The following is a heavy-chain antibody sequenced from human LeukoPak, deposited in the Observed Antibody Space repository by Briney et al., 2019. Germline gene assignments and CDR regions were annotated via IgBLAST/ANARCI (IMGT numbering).Heavy chain of an antibody. V-gene: IGHV3-49*04. CDR1: GFTFGDYA. D-gene: IGHD5-18*01. J-gene: IGHJ4*02. Sequence: GGSLRLSCTTSGFTFGDYAMSWVRQAPGKGLEWVGFIRNKAYGGATQFAASVKGRFTISRDDSKSIAYLQMNSLKAEDTAVYYCARDRTSRGYSYGVDYWGQGTLVTVSS. CDR3: ARDRTSRGYSYGVDY. CDR2: IRNKAYGGAT.